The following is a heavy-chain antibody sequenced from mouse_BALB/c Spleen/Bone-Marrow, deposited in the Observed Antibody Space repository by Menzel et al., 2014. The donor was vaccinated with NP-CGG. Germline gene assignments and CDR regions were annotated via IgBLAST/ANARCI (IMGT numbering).Heavy chain of an antibody. Sequence: EVKLQESGGGLVQPGGSLRLSCAPPGFTFTDYYMSWVRQPPGKALKWLGFIRNKANGYTTDYSVSVKGRFTISRDNSQSILYLQMNTLRAEDSATYYCARDENYDIYWYFDVWGAGTTVTVSS. J-gene: IGHJ1*01. CDR3: ARDENYDIYWYFDV. CDR2: IRNKANGYTT. V-gene: IGHV7-3*02. CDR1: GFTFTDYY. D-gene: IGHD1-1*01.